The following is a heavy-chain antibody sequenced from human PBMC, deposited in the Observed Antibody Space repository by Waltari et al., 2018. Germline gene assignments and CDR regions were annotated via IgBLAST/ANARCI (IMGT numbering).Heavy chain of an antibody. V-gene: IGHV4-59*01. D-gene: IGHD2-2*01. CDR2: IYYSGST. CDR1: GGSISSYY. CDR3: ARGSRYQLED. Sequence: QVQLQESGPGLVKPSETLSLTCTVSGGSISSYYWSWIRQPPGKGLEWIGYIYYSGSTNSNPSLKSRVTISVDTSKNQFSLKLSSVTAADTAVYYCARGSRYQLEDWGQGTLVTVSS. J-gene: IGHJ4*02.